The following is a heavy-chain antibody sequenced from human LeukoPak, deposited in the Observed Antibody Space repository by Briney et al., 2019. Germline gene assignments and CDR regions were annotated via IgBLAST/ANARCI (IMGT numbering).Heavy chain of an antibody. CDR3: AKDSGYDSIGYMDY. D-gene: IGHD3-22*01. V-gene: IGHV3-23*01. J-gene: IGHJ4*02. Sequence: GGSLRLSCAASGFTFSSYAMSWVRQAPGKGLESVSAISGSGGSTYYADSVKGRFTISRDNSKNTLYLQMNSLRAEDTAVYYCAKDSGYDSIGYMDYWGQGTLVTVSS. CDR1: GFTFSSYA. CDR2: ISGSGGST.